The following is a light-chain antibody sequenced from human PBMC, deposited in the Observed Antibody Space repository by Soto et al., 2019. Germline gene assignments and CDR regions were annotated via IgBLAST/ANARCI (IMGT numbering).Light chain of an antibody. CDR1: QSVSSSY. CDR3: QQRSDGPLT. Sequence: EIVLTQSPATLSVSPGERVTLSCRASQSVSSSYLAWYQQKPGQAPRLLIYGASSRATGIPARFSGSGSGTDFTLTISSLEPEDFAVYYCQQRSDGPLTFGQGTKVDIK. J-gene: IGKJ1*01. V-gene: IGKV3D-20*02. CDR2: GAS.